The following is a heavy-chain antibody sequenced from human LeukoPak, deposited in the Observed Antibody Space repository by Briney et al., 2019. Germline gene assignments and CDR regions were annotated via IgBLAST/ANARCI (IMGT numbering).Heavy chain of an antibody. CDR2: INTNTGNP. Sequence: ASVKVSCKASGYTFTSYAMNWVRQAPGQGLEWMGWINTNTGNPTYAQGFTGRFVFSLDTSVSTAYLQISSLKAEDTAVYYCARSPRGRLLWFGEDVWGQGTTVTVSS. D-gene: IGHD3-10*01. CDR3: ARSPRGRLLWFGEDV. J-gene: IGHJ6*02. V-gene: IGHV7-4-1*02. CDR1: GYTFTSYA.